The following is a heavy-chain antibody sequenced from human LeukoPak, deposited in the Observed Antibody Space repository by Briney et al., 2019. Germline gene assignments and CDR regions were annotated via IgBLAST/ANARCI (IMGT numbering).Heavy chain of an antibody. D-gene: IGHD3-9*01. V-gene: IGHV4-4*07. CDR3: ARDEARTGYIHY. J-gene: IGHJ4*02. CDR1: GGSVSSYY. Sequence: SETLSLTCTVSGGSVSSYYWSWVRQPAGKGLEWIGRIYISGTTNYNPSLKSRITMSLDTSKNQLSLRLTSVTAADTAVYYCARDEARTGYIHYWGQGTLITVSS. CDR2: IYISGTT.